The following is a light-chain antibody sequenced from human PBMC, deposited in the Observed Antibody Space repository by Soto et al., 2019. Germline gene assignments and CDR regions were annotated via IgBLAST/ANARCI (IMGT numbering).Light chain of an antibody. CDR2: DVS. CDR1: SSDVGGYNY. J-gene: IGLJ2*01. V-gene: IGLV2-14*01. CDR3: SSYTGSSTPVV. Sequence: QSVLTQPASVSGSPGQSITISCTGTSSDVGGYNYVSWYQQHPGEAPKLIIFDVSNRPSGVSNRFSGSKSGNTASLTISGLQAEDEAEYSCSSYTGSSTPVVFGGGTQRTVL.